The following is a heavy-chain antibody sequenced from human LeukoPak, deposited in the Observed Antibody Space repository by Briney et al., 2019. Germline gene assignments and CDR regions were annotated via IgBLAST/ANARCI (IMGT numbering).Heavy chain of an antibody. CDR2: ISAYNGNT. CDR3: ARGSIVGATSWFDP. CDR1: GYTFTSDG. J-gene: IGHJ5*02. V-gene: IGHV1-18*01. Sequence: GASVKVSCKASGYTFTSDGISWVRQAPGQGLEWMGWISAYNGNTNYAPKLQGRVTMTTDTSTSTAYIELRSLRSDDTAVYYCARGSIVGATSWFDPWGQGTLVTVSS. D-gene: IGHD1-26*01.